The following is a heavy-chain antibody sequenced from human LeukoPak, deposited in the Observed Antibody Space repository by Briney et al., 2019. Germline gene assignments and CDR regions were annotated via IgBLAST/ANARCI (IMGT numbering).Heavy chain of an antibody. D-gene: IGHD3-10*01. CDR2: IYFSGST. CDR3: ARGTGAYYYL. Sequence: SETLSLTCTVSGGTISDYYLSWIRQPPGKGLEWICYIYFSGSTKYNPYLKSRVSISIDTSKNQFSLKLSSVTAADTALYYCARGTGAYYYLWGQGTMVTVSS. J-gene: IGHJ3*01. CDR1: GGTISDYY. V-gene: IGHV4-59*01.